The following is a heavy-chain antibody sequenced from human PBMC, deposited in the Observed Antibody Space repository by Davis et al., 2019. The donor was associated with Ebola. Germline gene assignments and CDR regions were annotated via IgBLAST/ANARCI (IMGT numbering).Heavy chain of an antibody. D-gene: IGHD3-9*01. CDR2: IYYSGST. J-gene: IGHJ3*02. Sequence: GSLRLSCTVSGGSISSYYWSWIRQPPGKGLEWIGYIYYSGSTNYNPSLKSRVTISVDTSKNQFSLKLSSVTAADTAVYYCARLSHFDWLFGAFDIWGQGTMVTVSS. CDR1: GGSISSYY. CDR3: ARLSHFDWLFGAFDI. V-gene: IGHV4-59*08.